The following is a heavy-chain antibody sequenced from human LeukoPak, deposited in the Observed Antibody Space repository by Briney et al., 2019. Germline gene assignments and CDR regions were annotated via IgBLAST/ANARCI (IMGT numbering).Heavy chain of an antibody. Sequence: PSETLSLTCTVSGVSIRSYYWSWIRQPPGKGLEWIGYIHYTGSTNQNPSLKSRVTISVDTSKNQFSLKLSSVTAADTAVYYCARVSTYCGGDCYIDYWYFDLWGRGTLVTVSS. CDR3: ARVSTYCGGDCYIDYWYFDL. D-gene: IGHD2-21*02. CDR2: IHYTGST. CDR1: GVSIRSYY. J-gene: IGHJ2*01. V-gene: IGHV4-59*12.